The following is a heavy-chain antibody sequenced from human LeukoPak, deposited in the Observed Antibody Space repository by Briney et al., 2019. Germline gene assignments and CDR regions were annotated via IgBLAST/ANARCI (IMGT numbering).Heavy chain of an antibody. D-gene: IGHD3-16*02. Sequence: GGSLRLSCAASGFTFSSYAMSWVRQAPGKGLEWVSAISGSGGSTYYADSVKGRFTISRDNSKNTLYLQMNGLRAEDTAVYYCAKDKRLRLGELSLNYWGQGTLVTVSS. CDR2: ISGSGGST. CDR1: GFTFSSYA. V-gene: IGHV3-23*01. J-gene: IGHJ4*02. CDR3: AKDKRLRLGELSLNY.